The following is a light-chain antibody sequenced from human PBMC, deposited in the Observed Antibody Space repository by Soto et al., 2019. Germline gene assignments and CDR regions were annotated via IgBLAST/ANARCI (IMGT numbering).Light chain of an antibody. V-gene: IGKV3-20*01. CDR1: QSVSNAY. CDR3: QQYAASPRT. J-gene: IGKJ1*01. CDR2: GAS. Sequence: EIVLTQSPGTLSLSPRERATLSCMASQSVSNAYLAWYQHKVGQSPRLLIYGASNRAPGIPDRFSGSGSGTDFTLTISRLEPEDFAVYYCQQYAASPRTFGQGTQVEVK.